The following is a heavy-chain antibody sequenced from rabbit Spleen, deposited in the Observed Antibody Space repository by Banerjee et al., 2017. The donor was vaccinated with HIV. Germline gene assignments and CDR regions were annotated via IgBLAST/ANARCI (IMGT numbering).Heavy chain of an antibody. CDR1: GVSFSSSSY. D-gene: IGHD1-1*01. J-gene: IGHJ6*01. V-gene: IGHV1S40*01. CDR3: ARDTSSSFSSYGMDL. CDR2: IYSTNGKI. Sequence: QSLEESGGDLVKPGASLTLTCTASGVSFSSSSYMCWVRQAPGKGLEWIASIYSTNGKIYYATWAKGRFTISKASSAAVTLQMTSLTVADTATYFCARDTSSSFSSYGMDLWGPGTLVTVS.